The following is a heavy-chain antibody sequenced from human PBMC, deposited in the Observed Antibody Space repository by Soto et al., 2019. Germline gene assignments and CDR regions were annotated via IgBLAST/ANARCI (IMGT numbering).Heavy chain of an antibody. CDR3: ARWGDYRRNEARRFYYYYYGMDV. D-gene: IGHD4-4*01. CDR2: ISYDGSNK. J-gene: IGHJ6*02. Sequence: PGGSLRLSCAASGFTFSSYAMHWVRQAPGKGLEWVAVISYDGSNKYYADSVKGRFTISRDNSKNTLYLQMNSLRAEDTAVYYCARWGDYRRNEARRFYYYYYGMDVWGQGTTVTVSS. CDR1: GFTFSSYA. V-gene: IGHV3-30-3*01.